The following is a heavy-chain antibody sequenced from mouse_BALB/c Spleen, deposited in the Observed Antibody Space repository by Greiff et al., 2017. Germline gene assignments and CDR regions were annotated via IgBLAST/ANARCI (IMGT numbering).Heavy chain of an antibody. J-gene: IGHJ4*01. CDR3: AYYGYRAMDY. V-gene: IGHV1-7*01. Sequence: QVQLQQSGAELAKPGASVKMSCKASGYTFTSYWMHWVKQRPGQGLEWIGYINPSTGYTEYNQKFKDKATLTADKSSSTAYMQLSSLTSEDSAVYYCAYYGYRAMDYWGQGTSVTVSS. D-gene: IGHD1-2*01. CDR2: INPSTGYT. CDR1: GYTFTSYW.